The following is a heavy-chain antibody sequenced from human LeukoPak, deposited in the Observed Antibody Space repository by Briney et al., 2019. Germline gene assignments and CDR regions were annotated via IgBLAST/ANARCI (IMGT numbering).Heavy chain of an antibody. CDR3: ARVQRWFGEEALDI. V-gene: IGHV1-2*06. J-gene: IGHJ3*02. CDR2: INPNSGVT. Sequence: ASLKVSCKASGYTFTGCYLHWVRQAPGPGLEWMGRINPNSGVTNYAQKFQGRVNMTRDTSISTAYMELRRLRSDDTAVYYCARVQRWFGEEALDIWGQGTMVTVSS. CDR1: GYTFTGCY. D-gene: IGHD3-10*01.